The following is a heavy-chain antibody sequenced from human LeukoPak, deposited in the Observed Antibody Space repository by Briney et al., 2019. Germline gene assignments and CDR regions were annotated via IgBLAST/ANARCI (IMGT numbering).Heavy chain of an antibody. CDR3: ARGEYCSSTSCYKSAFDI. D-gene: IGHD2-2*02. CDR1: GGSISSSNW. J-gene: IGHJ3*02. V-gene: IGHV4-4*02. Sequence: PSGTLSLTCAVSGGSISSSNWWSWVRQPPGKGLEWIGEIYHSGSTNYNPSLKSRVTISVDKSKNQFSLKLSSVTAADTAVYYCARGEYCSSTSCYKSAFDIWGHGTMVTVSS. CDR2: IYHSGST.